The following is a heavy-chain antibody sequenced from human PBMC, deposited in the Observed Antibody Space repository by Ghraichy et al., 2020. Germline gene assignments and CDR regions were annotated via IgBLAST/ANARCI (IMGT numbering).Heavy chain of an antibody. CDR2: ISGSGGST. CDR1: GFTFSSYA. J-gene: IGHJ5*02. D-gene: IGHD6-19*01. CDR3: AKDLCIAVAGKVFDP. Sequence: GESLNISCAASGFTFSSYAMSWVRQAPGKGLEWVSAISGSGGSTYYADSVKGRFTISRDNSKNTLYLQMNSLRAEDTAVYYCAKDLCIAVAGKVFDPWGQGTLVTVSS. V-gene: IGHV3-23*01.